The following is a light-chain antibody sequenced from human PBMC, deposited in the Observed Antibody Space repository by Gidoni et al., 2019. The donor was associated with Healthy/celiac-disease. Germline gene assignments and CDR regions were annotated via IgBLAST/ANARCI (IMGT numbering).Light chain of an antibody. Sequence: EIVLTQSPATLSLSPGERATLSCRASQSVSSYLALYQQKPGLAPSLLIYDASNMATGIPARFSGSGSGTDFTLTISSLVPEDFAVYYCQQRSNWPLTFGGGTKVEIK. CDR2: DAS. V-gene: IGKV3-11*01. J-gene: IGKJ4*01. CDR3: QQRSNWPLT. CDR1: QSVSSY.